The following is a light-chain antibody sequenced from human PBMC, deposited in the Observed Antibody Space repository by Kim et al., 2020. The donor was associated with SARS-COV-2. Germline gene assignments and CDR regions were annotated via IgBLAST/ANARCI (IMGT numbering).Light chain of an antibody. Sequence: ASLGDKVTLPCRASEGIKNDLGWYQQKPGQAPKFLIYAASILQSGVPSRFSGIGSGTEFTLTINSLPPEDFATYYCLQHNRYPRTFGQGTKVDI. V-gene: IGKV1-17*01. CDR3: LQHNRYPRT. CDR2: AAS. J-gene: IGKJ1*01. CDR1: EGIKND.